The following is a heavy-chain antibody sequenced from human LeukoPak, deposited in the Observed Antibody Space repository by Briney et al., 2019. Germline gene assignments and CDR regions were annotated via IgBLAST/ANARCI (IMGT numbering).Heavy chain of an antibody. Sequence: GESLKISCQGSGYSFTNYWIGWVRQMPGKGLEWMGIIYPPDSDTRYGPSFQGQVTISADKSISTAYLQWSSLKASDTALYYCVRTSGGYSVGAFDIWGQGTMITVSS. CDR1: GYSFTNYW. V-gene: IGHV5-51*01. CDR3: VRTSGGYSVGAFDI. J-gene: IGHJ3*02. CDR2: IYPPDSDT. D-gene: IGHD4-23*01.